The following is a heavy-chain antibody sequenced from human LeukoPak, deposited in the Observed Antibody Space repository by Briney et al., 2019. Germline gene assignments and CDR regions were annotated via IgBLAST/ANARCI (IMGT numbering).Heavy chain of an antibody. CDR3: ACDYGDYTAFDP. CDR2: INHSGST. CDR1: GGSFSGYY. V-gene: IGHV4-34*01. D-gene: IGHD4-17*01. Sequence: SETLSLTCAVYGGSFSGYYWSWIRQPPGKGLEWIGEINHSGSTNYNPSLKSRVTISVDTPKNQFSLKLSSVTAADTAVYYCACDYGDYTAFDPWGQGTLVTVSS. J-gene: IGHJ5*02.